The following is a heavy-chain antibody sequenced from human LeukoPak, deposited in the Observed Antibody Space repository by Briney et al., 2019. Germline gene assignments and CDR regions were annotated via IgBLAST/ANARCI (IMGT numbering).Heavy chain of an antibody. CDR1: GYTFTGYY. J-gene: IGHJ4*02. D-gene: IGHD3-22*01. Sequence: PRASVKVSCKASGYTFTGYYMHWVRQAPGQGLEWMGWINPNSGGTNYAQKFQGRVTMTRDTSISTAYMELSRLRSDDTAVYYCARDFPGVITRKGFDYWGQGTLVTVSS. CDR2: INPNSGGT. CDR3: ARDFPGVITRKGFDY. V-gene: IGHV1-2*02.